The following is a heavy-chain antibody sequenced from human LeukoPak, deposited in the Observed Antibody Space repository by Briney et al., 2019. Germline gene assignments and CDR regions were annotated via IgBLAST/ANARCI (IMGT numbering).Heavy chain of an antibody. V-gene: IGHV1-69*13. D-gene: IGHD1-1*01. CDR3: ATPPTGTTTTGEYYFDS. CDR2: IIPFFGSA. J-gene: IGHJ4*02. CDR1: GGTFSSYT. Sequence: SVKVSCKASGGTFSSYTIAWMRQAPGQGLGWLGGIIPFFGSANYAQKFQGRVTITADESTSTAYMELSSLRSEDTAVYYCATPPTGTTTTGEYYFDSWGQGTLVTVSS.